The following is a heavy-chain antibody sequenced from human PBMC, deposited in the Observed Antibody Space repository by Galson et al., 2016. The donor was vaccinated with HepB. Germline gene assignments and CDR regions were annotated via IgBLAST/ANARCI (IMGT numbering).Heavy chain of an antibody. CDR1: GFTFSRYD. D-gene: IGHD3-10*01. Sequence: SLRLSCAASGFTFSRYDMHWVRQATGKGLEWVSAIGTIGDSYYSDSVKGRFTISREDAKNSLYLQMNSLRAEDTAVYYCARDGEYYYGSGSYAETWGQGTLVTVS. V-gene: IGHV3-13*01. CDR2: IGTIGDS. J-gene: IGHJ5*02. CDR3: ARDGEYYYGSGSYAET.